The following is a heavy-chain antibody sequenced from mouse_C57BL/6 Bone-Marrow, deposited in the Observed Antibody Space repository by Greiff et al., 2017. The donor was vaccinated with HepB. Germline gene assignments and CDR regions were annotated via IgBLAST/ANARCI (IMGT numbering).Heavy chain of an antibody. CDR1: GYTFTSYW. CDR2: IDPSDSYT. D-gene: IGHD1-1*01. CDR3: ARFGPDYYGSSYVDY. Sequence: QVQLQQPGAELVKPGASVKLSCKASGYTFTSYWMQWVKQRPGQGLEWIGEIDPSDSYTNYNQKFKGKATLTVDTSSSTAYMQLSSLTSEDSAVYYCARFGPDYYGSSYVDYWGQGTTLTVSS. V-gene: IGHV1-50*01. J-gene: IGHJ2*01.